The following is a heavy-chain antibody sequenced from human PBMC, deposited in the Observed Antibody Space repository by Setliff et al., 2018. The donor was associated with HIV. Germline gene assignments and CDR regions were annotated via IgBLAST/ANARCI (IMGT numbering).Heavy chain of an antibody. CDR2: IYYSGST. V-gene: IGHV4-59*11. Sequence: TLSLTCTVSGGSIRSHYWSWIREPPGKGLEWIGYIYYSGSTNYNPSLKSRVTISVDTSKNQFSLRLSSVTAADTAVYYCARGWQPHPYYYMDVWGKGTTVTVSS. CDR1: GGSIRSHY. D-gene: IGHD6-13*01. CDR3: ARGWQPHPYYYMDV. J-gene: IGHJ6*03.